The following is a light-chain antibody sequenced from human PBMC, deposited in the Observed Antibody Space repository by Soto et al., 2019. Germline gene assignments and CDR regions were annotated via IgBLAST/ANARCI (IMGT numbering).Light chain of an antibody. CDR2: DAS. V-gene: IGKV3-20*01. Sequence: EIVLTQSPGTLSLSPGERATLSCRASQRVSSSYLAWYQQKPGQAPRLLIYDASNRATGIPARFSGSGSGTDFTLTISSLQPEDFAMYYCQQSYSTPRTFGQGTMVDIK. J-gene: IGKJ1*01. CDR1: QRVSSSY. CDR3: QQSYSTPRT.